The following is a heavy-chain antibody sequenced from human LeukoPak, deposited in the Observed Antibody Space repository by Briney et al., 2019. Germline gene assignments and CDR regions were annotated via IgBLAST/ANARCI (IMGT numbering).Heavy chain of an antibody. CDR2: LSGSGGYT. V-gene: IGHV3-23*01. CDR3: ARIIAAAGIGN. D-gene: IGHD6-13*01. J-gene: IGHJ4*02. CDR1: GFTFSSYA. Sequence: GGSLRLSCAGSGFTFSSYAMSWVRQAPGKGLEWVSALSGSGGYTYYADSVKGRFTISRDNSKNTLYLQMNSLRAEDTAVYYCARIIAAAGIGNWGQGTLVTVSS.